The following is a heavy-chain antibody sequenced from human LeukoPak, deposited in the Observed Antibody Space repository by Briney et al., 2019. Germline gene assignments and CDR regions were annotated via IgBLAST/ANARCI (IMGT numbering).Heavy chain of an antibody. D-gene: IGHD6-13*01. CDR3: AREGFLYSSSRFTSEDY. V-gene: IGHV3-7*01. CDR1: GFTFSSYS. CDR2: IKQDGSEK. Sequence: GGSLRLSCAASGFTFSSYSMNWVRQAPGKGLEWVANIKQDGSEKYYVDSVKGRFTISRDNAKNSLYLQMNSLRAEDTAVYYCAREGFLYSSSRFTSEDYWGQGTLVTVSS. J-gene: IGHJ4*02.